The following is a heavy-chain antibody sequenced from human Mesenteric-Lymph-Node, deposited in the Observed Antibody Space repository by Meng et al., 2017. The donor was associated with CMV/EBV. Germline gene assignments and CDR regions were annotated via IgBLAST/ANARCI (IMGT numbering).Heavy chain of an antibody. CDR2: INHSGST. J-gene: IGHJ4*02. D-gene: IGHD3-9*01. V-gene: IGHV4-34*01. CDR3: ARGSSYDILTGYFDY. Sequence: QGGAGLLNPAMTWSVTCAVYGGSCSGYYWNWVRQSPEKGLEWIGEINHSGSTTYNPSFTSRIIISVDTSTNQISLNMSSVTAADTAVYYCARGSSYDILTGYFDYWGQGALVTVSS. CDR1: GGSCSGYY.